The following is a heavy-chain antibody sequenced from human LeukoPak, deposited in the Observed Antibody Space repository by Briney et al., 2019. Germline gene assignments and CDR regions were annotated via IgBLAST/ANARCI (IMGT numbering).Heavy chain of an antibody. CDR1: GFTFSSYA. Sequence: GGSLRLSCAASGFTFSSYAMHWVRQAPGKGLEWVAVISYDGSNKYYADSVKGRFTISRDNSKNTLYLQMNSLRAEDTAVYYCARDRARDGYNQGRVFDYWGQGTLVTVSS. J-gene: IGHJ4*02. CDR3: ARDRARDGYNQGRVFDY. V-gene: IGHV3-30-3*01. CDR2: ISYDGSNK. D-gene: IGHD5-24*01.